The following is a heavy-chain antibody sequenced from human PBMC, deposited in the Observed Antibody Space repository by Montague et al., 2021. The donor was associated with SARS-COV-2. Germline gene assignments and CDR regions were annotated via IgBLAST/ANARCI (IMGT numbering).Heavy chain of an antibody. J-gene: IGHJ4*02. CDR1: GGSISDYY. V-gene: IGHV4-59*01. D-gene: IGHD5-12*01. Sequence: SETLSLTCSVSGGSISDYYWNWIRQLPGKGLEWIGYIYYNTGTTNYNPSLQSRVTISLDTSKNQFSLHLTSMTAAATALYFCALGTGYDYYLDFWGLGTLVTVSS. CDR3: ALGTGYDYYLDF. CDR2: IYYNTGTT.